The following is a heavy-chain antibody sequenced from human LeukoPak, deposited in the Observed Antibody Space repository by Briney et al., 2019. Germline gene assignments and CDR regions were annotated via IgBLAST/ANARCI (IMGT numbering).Heavy chain of an antibody. CDR2: INPKNGGA. CDR1: GYTFTDYY. J-gene: IGHJ5*02. V-gene: IGHV1-2*02. Sequence: ASVKVSCKTSGYTFTDYYIQWVRQAPGQGLEWMGWINPKNGGANYAQKFEGRVTMSRDTSISTAYMEVSRLKSDDTAVYYCARKNYCSGGSCYSRGWFDPWGQGTLVTVSS. D-gene: IGHD2-15*01. CDR3: ARKNYCSGGSCYSRGWFDP.